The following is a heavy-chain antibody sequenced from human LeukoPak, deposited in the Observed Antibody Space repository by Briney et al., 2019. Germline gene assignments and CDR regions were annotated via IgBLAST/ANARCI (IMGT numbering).Heavy chain of an antibody. J-gene: IGHJ2*01. CDR3: ARDPYYMVRGGVLGYFDL. CDR2: IYYSGST. Sequence: PSETLSLTCTVSGGSISSYYWSWIRQPPGKGLEWIGYIYYSGSTNYNPSLKSRVTISVDTSKNQFSLKLSSVTAADTAVYYCARDPYYMVRGGVLGYFDLWGRGTLVTVSS. V-gene: IGHV4-59*01. D-gene: IGHD3-10*01. CDR1: GGSISSYY.